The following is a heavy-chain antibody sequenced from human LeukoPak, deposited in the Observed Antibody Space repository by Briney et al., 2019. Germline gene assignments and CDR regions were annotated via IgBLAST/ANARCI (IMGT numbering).Heavy chain of an antibody. CDR2: ISGSGGTT. Sequence: GGSLRLSCAASGFTFSSYAMSWVRQAPGKGLEWVSAISGSGGTTYYTDSVKGRFTISRDNSKNTLYLQMNSLRAEDTAVYYCAKDSGFSSGWPNWGQGTLVTVSP. V-gene: IGHV3-23*01. J-gene: IGHJ4*02. D-gene: IGHD6-19*01. CDR3: AKDSGFSSGWPN. CDR1: GFTFSSYA.